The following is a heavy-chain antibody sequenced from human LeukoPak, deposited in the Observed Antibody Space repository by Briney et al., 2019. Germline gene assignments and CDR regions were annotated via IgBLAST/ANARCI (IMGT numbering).Heavy chain of an antibody. CDR1: GYTLDELS. Sequence: ASVKVSCKVSGYTLDELSIHWVRQAPGKGLEWMGGFDPEYGETIYAQKFQGRVTMTEDTSTDTAYLELSSLRPEDTAFYYCATAGGAVPGYDAFDIWGQGTLVTVSS. D-gene: IGHD3-9*01. CDR3: ATAGGAVPGYDAFDI. V-gene: IGHV1-24*01. J-gene: IGHJ3*02. CDR2: FDPEYGET.